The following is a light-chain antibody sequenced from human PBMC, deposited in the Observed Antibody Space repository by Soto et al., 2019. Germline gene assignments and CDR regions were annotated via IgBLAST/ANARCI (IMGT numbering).Light chain of an antibody. CDR1: LSDVGGQNS. Sequence: QSALTQPPSASGSPGQSVTISCTGTLSDVGGQNSVSWYRQDPGKAPQLIVYDVTQRPSGVPDRFSGSRSGSTASLTVSGLQAEDEANYYCSSYTGTTVIFGGGTKGTVL. V-gene: IGLV2-8*01. CDR3: SSYTGTTVI. CDR2: DVT. J-gene: IGLJ2*01.